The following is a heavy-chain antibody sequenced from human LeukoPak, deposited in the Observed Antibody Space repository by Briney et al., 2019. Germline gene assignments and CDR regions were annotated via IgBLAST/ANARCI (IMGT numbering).Heavy chain of an antibody. CDR1: GFTFSSYA. D-gene: IGHD6-19*01. V-gene: IGHV3-23*01. CDR3: AKAGYYSSGWYHWYFDL. Sequence: PGGSLRLSCAASGFTFSSYAMSWVRQNPGKGLEWVAAISGSGGSTYYADSVKGRFTISRDNFKNTLYLQMNSLRAEDTAVYYCAKAGYYSSGWYHWYFDLWGRGTLVTVSS. J-gene: IGHJ2*01. CDR2: ISGSGGST.